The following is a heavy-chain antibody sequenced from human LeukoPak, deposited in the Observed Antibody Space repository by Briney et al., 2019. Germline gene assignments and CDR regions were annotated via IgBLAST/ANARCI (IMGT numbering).Heavy chain of an antibody. V-gene: IGHV3-23*05. J-gene: IGHJ4*02. D-gene: IGHD6-13*01. CDR3: AKKAITPPGTPFFDY. CDR1: GFTFSSYA. Sequence: GGSLRLSCAASGFTFSSYAMSWVRQSPGKGLEWVSAISIDSGGTYYADSVKGRFTISRDDSKNTLYLQMSSLRAEDTALYYCAKKAITPPGTPFFDYWGQGTLVTVSS. CDR2: ISIDSGGT.